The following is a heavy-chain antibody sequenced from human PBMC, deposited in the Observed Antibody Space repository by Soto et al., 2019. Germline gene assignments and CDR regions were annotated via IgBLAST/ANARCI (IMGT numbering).Heavy chain of an antibody. CDR3: ARSDGSWGYFKPNYYYGTDV. V-gene: IGHV4-61*01. J-gene: IGHJ6*04. Sequence: PSETLSLTCTVSGGSVSSGNYYWSWIRQPPGKGLEWIGYIYYSGSTNYNPSLKSRVTISVDTYKNQFSLKLSSVPAADTAVYYSARSDGSWGYFKPNYYYGTDVWGKGTTGT. D-gene: IGHD3-10*01. CDR1: GGSVSSGNYY. CDR2: IYYSGST.